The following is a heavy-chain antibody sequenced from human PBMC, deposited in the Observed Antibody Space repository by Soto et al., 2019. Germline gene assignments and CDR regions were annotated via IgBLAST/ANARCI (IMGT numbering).Heavy chain of an antibody. CDR2: INPNSGGT. CDR1: GYTFTGYY. J-gene: IGHJ6*02. D-gene: IGHD4-4*01. CDR3: ARDHATVTASCYYYGMDV. V-gene: IGHV1-2*04. Sequence: QVQLVQSGAEVKKPGASVKVSCKASGYTFTGYYMHWVRQAPGQGLEWMGWINPNSGGTNYAQKFQGWVTMTRDTSISTAYMELSRLRSDDTAVYYCARDHATVTASCYYYGMDVWGQGTTVTVSS.